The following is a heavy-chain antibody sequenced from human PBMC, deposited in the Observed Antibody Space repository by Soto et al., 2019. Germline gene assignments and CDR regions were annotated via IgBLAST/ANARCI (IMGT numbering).Heavy chain of an antibody. V-gene: IGHV3-9*01. CDR1: GFTFDDYA. D-gene: IGHD6-13*01. Sequence: PGGSLRLSCAASGFTFDDYAMHWVRQAPGKGLEWVSGISWNSGSIGYADSVKGRFTISRDNAKNSLYLQMNSLRAEDTALYYCAKEVGSWYSLAYWGQGTLVTVSS. CDR2: ISWNSGSI. CDR3: AKEVGSWYSLAY. J-gene: IGHJ4*02.